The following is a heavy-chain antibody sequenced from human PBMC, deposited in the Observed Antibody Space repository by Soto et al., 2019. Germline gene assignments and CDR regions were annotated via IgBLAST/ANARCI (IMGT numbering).Heavy chain of an antibody. D-gene: IGHD6-25*01. CDR1: GYSFTKFD. CDR2: LNPKSGNT. J-gene: IGHJ4*02. CDR3: ARFTAGSADFDY. Sequence: QVQLVQSGAEVKEPGASVRVSCKASGYSFTKFDINWVRQAPGQGLEWMGWLNPKSGNTGYAQNLQDRVTMTRDTTISTAYMELRRLRSEDTALYFCARFTAGSADFDYWGQGTLVTVSS. V-gene: IGHV1-8*01.